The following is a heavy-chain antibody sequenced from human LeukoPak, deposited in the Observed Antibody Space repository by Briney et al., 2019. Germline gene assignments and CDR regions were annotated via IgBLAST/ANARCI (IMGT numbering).Heavy chain of an antibody. CDR3: ARSLPYYYDSSGYYSFDY. D-gene: IGHD3-22*01. V-gene: IGHV1-8*01. CDR2: MNPNSGNT. CDR1: GYTFTSYD. J-gene: IGHJ4*02. Sequence: GASVKVSCKASGYTFTSYDINWVRQATGQGLEWMGWMNPNSGNTGYAQKFQGRVTMTRNTSISTAYMELSSLRSEDTAVYYCARSLPYYYDSSGYYSFDYWGQGTLVTVSS.